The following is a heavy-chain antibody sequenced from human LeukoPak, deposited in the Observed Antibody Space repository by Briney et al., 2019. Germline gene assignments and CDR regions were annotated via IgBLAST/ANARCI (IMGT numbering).Heavy chain of an antibody. CDR2: IVLGSGNT. J-gene: IGHJ5*02. V-gene: IGHV1-58*02. D-gene: IGHD3-3*01. CDR1: GFTFHTSA. Sequence: GTSVKVSCKASGFTFHTSAMQWVRQARGQRLEWIGWIVLGSGNTVYSHKFHDRVIIPRDMTTRTVYMELDSLGSEDTAVYYCAAQRGASLHDFWSTRLFDPWGQGTLVTVSS. CDR3: AAQRGASLHDFWSTRLFDP.